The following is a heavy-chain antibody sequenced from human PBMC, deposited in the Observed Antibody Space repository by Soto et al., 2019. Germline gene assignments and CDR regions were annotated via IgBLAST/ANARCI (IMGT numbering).Heavy chain of an antibody. D-gene: IGHD3-10*02. J-gene: IGHJ4*02. V-gene: IGHV3-23*01. CDR2: ISDTGDTT. CDR3: AKAPPMSLYSVY. Sequence: EVQLLESGGGLVQPEGSLRLSCAASGFTFNNYAMNWVRQAPGKGLEWVSVISDTGDTTHYADSVKGRFTISRDNSKNTLYLQMNSLRAEDTAVYYCAKAPPMSLYSVYWAQGTLVTVSS. CDR1: GFTFNNYA.